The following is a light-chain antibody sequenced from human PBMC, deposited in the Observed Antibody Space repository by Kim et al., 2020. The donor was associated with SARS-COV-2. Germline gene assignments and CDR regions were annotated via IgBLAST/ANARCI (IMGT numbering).Light chain of an antibody. CDR3: QQYGSSPLT. Sequence: EIVLTQSPGTLSLSPGERATLSCRASQSVSSSYLAWYQQKPGQAPRLLIYDASSRATAIPDRFSGSGSGTDFTLTISRLEPEDFAVYYCQQYGSSPLTFGQGTRVEIK. CDR2: DAS. V-gene: IGKV3-20*01. CDR1: QSVSSSY. J-gene: IGKJ1*01.